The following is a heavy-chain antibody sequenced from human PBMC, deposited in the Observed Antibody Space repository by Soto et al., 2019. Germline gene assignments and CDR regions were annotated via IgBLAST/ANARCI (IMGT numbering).Heavy chain of an antibody. CDR1: GDSISSGGYS. D-gene: IGHD3-22*01. CDR2: IYHGGST. V-gene: IGHV4-30-2*01. J-gene: IGHJ4*02. Sequence: LTCTVSGDSISSGGYSWSWIRQPPGKGLEWIGYIYHGGSTYYNPSLKSRVTISVGRSKNQLSLKLSSVTAADTAVYYCARGSTSGYYFAYWGQGTLVTVSS. CDR3: ARGSTSGYYFAY.